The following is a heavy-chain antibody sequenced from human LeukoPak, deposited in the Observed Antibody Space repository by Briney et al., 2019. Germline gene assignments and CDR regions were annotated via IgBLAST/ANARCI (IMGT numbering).Heavy chain of an antibody. V-gene: IGHV3-23*01. J-gene: IGHJ4*02. CDR2: ISSSGSST. CDR3: AKGSAAGRPYYFDY. D-gene: IGHD6-25*01. Sequence: PGGSLRLSCAASGITFSTYAMSWVRQAPGKGLEWVSVISSSGSSTYYADSVKGRFTISRDNLKNTLYLQMNSLRAEDTAVYFCAKGSAAGRPYYFDYWGQGTLVTVSS. CDR1: GITFSTYA.